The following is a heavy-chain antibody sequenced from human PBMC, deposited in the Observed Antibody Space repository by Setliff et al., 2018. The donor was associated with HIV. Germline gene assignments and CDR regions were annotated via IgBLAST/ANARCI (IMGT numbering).Heavy chain of an antibody. Sequence: SETLSLTCAVSGDSISSSNWWCWVRQAPGKGLEWIGEIYHSGSTNYNPSLKSRVTISVDKSKNQFSLKLSSVTAADTAVYFCATSVVGVAGSRDIDYWGQGTLVTSPQ. D-gene: IGHD6-19*01. CDR1: GDSISSSNW. CDR3: ATSVVGVAGSRDIDY. V-gene: IGHV4-4*02. CDR2: IYHSGST. J-gene: IGHJ4*02.